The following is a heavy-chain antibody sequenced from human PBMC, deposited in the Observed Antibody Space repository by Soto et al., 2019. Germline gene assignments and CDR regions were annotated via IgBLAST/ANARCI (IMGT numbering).Heavy chain of an antibody. J-gene: IGHJ6*01. D-gene: IGHD6-19*01. CDR3: ARGCIVVAGSSAYYGTDG. CDR2: IIPVFGIV. CDR1: GGNPSNSA. V-gene: IGHV1-69*01. Sequence: QVHLLLRSGTKVKKPGSSVKVSCKASGGNPSNSAIRWVRQAPGQGLDWLGGIIPVFGIVSYAQNFQGIVTSTADESTRTASMELRRVRSADPAVDFRARGCIVVAGSSAYYGTDGSGQGT.